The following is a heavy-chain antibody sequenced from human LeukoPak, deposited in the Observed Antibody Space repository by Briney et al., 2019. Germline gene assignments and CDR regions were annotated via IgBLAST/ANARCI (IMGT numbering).Heavy chain of an antibody. CDR2: MFYSGST. D-gene: IGHD2-15*01. CDR3: ARGQGEVVVAAWDAFDI. Sequence: SETLSLTCTVSGGPVSSYYWSWIRQPPGQGLEWIEYMFYSGSTNHNPSLKSRVTISIDTSKNQFSLRLSSVTAADTAVYYCARGQGEVVVAAWDAFDIWGQGTMVTVSS. V-gene: IGHV4-59*08. J-gene: IGHJ3*02. CDR1: GGPVSSYY.